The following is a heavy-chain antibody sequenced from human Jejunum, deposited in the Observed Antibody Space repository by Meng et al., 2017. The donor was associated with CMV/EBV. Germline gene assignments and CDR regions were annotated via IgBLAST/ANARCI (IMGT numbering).Heavy chain of an antibody. J-gene: IGHJ4*02. CDR3: AHRHRLRDFDY. D-gene: IGHD4-17*01. CDR1: GFSLSTSGVR. V-gene: IGHV2-5*02. Sequence: ITLKVAGPTLVKPTQTLTLTGTFSGFSLSTSGVRVGWIRQPPGKALELLALIYWDDDKRYSPSLKNRLTITKDTSKNQVVLTLTNIDPVDTATYYCAHRHRLRDFDYWGQGTLVTVSS. CDR2: IYWDDDK.